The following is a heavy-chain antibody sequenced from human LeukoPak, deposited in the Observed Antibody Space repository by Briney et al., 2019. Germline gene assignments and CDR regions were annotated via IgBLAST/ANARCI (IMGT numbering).Heavy chain of an antibody. CDR2: IYYSGST. CDR1: GGSISSSSYY. Sequence: PSETLSLTCTVSGGSISSSSYYWGWIRQPPGKGLEWIGSIYYSGSTYYNPSLKSRVTISVDTSKNQFSLKLSSVTAADTAVYYCARDFREKHLWFGENWFDPWGQGTLVTVSS. V-gene: IGHV4-39*07. CDR3: ARDFREKHLWFGENWFDP. J-gene: IGHJ5*02. D-gene: IGHD3-10*01.